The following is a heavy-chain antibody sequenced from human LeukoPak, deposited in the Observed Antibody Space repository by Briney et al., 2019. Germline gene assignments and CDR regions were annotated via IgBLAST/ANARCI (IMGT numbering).Heavy chain of an antibody. CDR1: GFTFSSYA. D-gene: IGHD3-22*01. CDR2: ISGSGGST. Sequence: GGSLRLSCAASGFTFSSYAMSWVRQAPGKGLEWVSAISGSGGSTYYADSVKGRFTISRDNSKNTLYLQMNSLRAEDTAAYYCAKGLPSYYYDSSGFSPSYYFDYWGQGTLVTVSS. CDR3: AKGLPSYYYDSSGFSPSYYFDY. J-gene: IGHJ4*02. V-gene: IGHV3-23*01.